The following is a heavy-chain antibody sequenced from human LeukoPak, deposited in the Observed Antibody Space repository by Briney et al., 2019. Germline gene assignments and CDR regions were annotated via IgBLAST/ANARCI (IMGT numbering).Heavy chain of an antibody. CDR3: AREPGDSSGWSE. CDR1: GFTFSRYG. CDR2: IWYDGSNK. D-gene: IGHD6-19*01. V-gene: IGHV3-33*01. J-gene: IGHJ4*02. Sequence: PGRSLRLSCAASGFTFSRYGMHWVRQAPGKGLEWVAVIWYDGSNKYYADSVKGRFTISRDDSKNSLYLQMNSLRAEDTAVYYCAREPGDSSGWSEWGQGTLVTVSS.